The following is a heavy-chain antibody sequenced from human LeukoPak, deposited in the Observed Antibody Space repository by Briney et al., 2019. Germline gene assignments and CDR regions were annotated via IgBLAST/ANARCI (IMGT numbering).Heavy chain of an antibody. CDR1: GYIFTTYW. Sequence: GESLKISCQGSGYIFTTYWIAGGRQVPGRGLEWMGIISPDDSEIRYSPSFRGQVTISADKSTSTAYLQWSRLRASDTAIYCCARHEGSGSYYSYWGQGTLVTVSS. J-gene: IGHJ4*02. D-gene: IGHD1-26*01. CDR2: ISPDDSEI. V-gene: IGHV5-51*01. CDR3: ARHEGSGSYYSY.